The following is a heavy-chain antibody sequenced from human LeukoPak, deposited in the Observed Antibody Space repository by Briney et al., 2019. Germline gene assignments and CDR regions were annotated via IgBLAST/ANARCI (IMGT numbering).Heavy chain of an antibody. Sequence: ASVKVSCKASGYTFTSYGISWVRQAPGQGLEWMGWINPNSGGTNYAQKFQGRVTMTRDTSISTAYMELSRLRSDDTAVYYCARSFIGYCSSTSCSHLDYWGQGTLVTVSS. CDR2: INPNSGGT. V-gene: IGHV1-2*02. D-gene: IGHD2-2*01. CDR3: ARSFIGYCSSTSCSHLDY. CDR1: GYTFTSYG. J-gene: IGHJ4*02.